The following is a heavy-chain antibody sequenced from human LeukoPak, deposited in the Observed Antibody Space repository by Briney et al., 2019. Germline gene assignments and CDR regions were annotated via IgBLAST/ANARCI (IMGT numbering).Heavy chain of an antibody. D-gene: IGHD3-22*01. Sequence: GGSLRLSCAASGFTVSSNYMRWVGQAAGRGVGWVAVIYSGGSTYYADSVKARFTISRDNSKNTLYLQMNSLRAEDTAVYYCAKDLYYYDSSGYEYYFDYWGQGTLVTVSS. V-gene: IGHV3-53*01. CDR3: AKDLYYYDSSGYEYYFDY. CDR1: GFTVSSNY. CDR2: IYSGGST. J-gene: IGHJ4*02.